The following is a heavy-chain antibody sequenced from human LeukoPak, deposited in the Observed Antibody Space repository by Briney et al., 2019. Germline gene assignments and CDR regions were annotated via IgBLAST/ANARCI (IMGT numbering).Heavy chain of an antibody. J-gene: IGHJ4*02. D-gene: IGHD2-21*01. CDR2: MSYDGTNQ. Sequence: PGGSLRLSCAASGFTFSSYAMHWVRQAPGKGLEWVTVMSYDGTNQYYADSVRGRFTISRDNSKNTLYLQMNSLRAEDTAVYYCAKVNIVVVPSYFDYWGQGTLVTVSS. CDR1: GFTFSSYA. V-gene: IGHV3-30*07. CDR3: AKVNIVVVPSYFDY.